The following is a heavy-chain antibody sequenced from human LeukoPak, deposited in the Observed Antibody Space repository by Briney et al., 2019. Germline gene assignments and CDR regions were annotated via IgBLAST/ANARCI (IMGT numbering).Heavy chain of an antibody. V-gene: IGHV4-59*01. CDR3: ARTPCSSTSCYRSWFDP. J-gene: IGHJ5*01. Sequence: SETLSLTCTVSGCSISSYYWSWVRQPPGKGLEWVGYIYYSGSTNYNASLKSRVTISVDTSKNQFSLRLSSVTAADTAVYYCARTPCSSTSCYRSWFDPWGQGTLVTVSS. CDR2: IYYSGST. D-gene: IGHD2-2*02. CDR1: GCSISSYY.